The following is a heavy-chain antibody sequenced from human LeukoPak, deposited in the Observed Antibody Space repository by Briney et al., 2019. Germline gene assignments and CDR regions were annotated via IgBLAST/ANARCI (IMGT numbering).Heavy chain of an antibody. D-gene: IGHD3-3*01. CDR2: IYTSGST. V-gene: IGHV4-4*07. Sequence: SETLSLTWTVEGGAVSRYSWSWIRQPAGKGLEWIGRIYTSGSTNCNPSLKSRVTMSVDTSKTQFSLKLSSVTAADTAVYYCARDYQYYDFWSGYHDDAFDIWGQGTMVTVSS. J-gene: IGHJ3*02. CDR3: ARDYQYYDFWSGYHDDAFDI. CDR1: GGAVSRYS.